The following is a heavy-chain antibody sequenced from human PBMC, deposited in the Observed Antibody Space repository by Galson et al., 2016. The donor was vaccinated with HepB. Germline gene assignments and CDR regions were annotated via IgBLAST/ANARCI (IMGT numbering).Heavy chain of an antibody. Sequence: SETLSLTCAVSGGSINSGTWWSWVRQPPGKGLEWIGEIYPSGTTNYNPSLKSRVTISIDKSRNQFSLSLSSVTAADTALYFCARVPSYSYGSFDHWGQGTLVTVSS. J-gene: IGHJ4*02. D-gene: IGHD5-18*01. CDR3: ARVPSYSYGSFDH. CDR2: IYPSGTT. V-gene: IGHV4-4*02. CDR1: GGSINSGTW.